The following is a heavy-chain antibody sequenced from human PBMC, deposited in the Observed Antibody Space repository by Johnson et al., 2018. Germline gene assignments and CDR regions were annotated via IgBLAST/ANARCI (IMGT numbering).Heavy chain of an antibody. J-gene: IGHJ6*03. D-gene: IGHD3/OR15-3a*01. CDR1: GFTFSRYA. CDR3: ARDPYLDTGYYSFYMDV. CDR2: ISYDGRNK. V-gene: IGHV3-30*04. Sequence: QVQLVQSGGGVVQPGRSLRLPCAASGFTFSRYALHWVRQAPGKGLEWVAVISYDGRNKYYADSVKGRLTISRDNSKNTLYLQMTSLRAEDTAVYFCARDPYLDTGYYSFYMDVWGKGTTVTVSS.